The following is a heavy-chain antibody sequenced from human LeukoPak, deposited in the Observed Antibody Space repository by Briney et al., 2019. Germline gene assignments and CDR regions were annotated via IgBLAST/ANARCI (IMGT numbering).Heavy chain of an antibody. Sequence: PGGSLRLPCAASGFTFSSYSMNWVRQAPGKGLEWVSSITRSNYIYYADSVKGRFTISRDNAKNSLYLQMNSLRAEDTAVYYCARASEDIQLWFDYWGQGTLVTVSS. V-gene: IGHV3-21*06. J-gene: IGHJ4*02. CDR1: GFTFSSYS. D-gene: IGHD5-18*01. CDR2: ITRSNYI. CDR3: ARASEDIQLWFDY.